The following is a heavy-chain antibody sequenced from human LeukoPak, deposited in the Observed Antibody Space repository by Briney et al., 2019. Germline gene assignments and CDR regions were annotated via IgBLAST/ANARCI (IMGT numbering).Heavy chain of an antibody. CDR3: ARGGGCWSGFYYFDY. Sequence: SETLSLTCTVSGGSISNYYWSWIRQPAGKGLEWIGRVYISGNTDYSPSLKSRVSISEDKSKNQFSLKLSSVTAADTAVYYCARGGGCWSGFYYFDYWGQGTLVTVSS. J-gene: IGHJ4*02. CDR1: GGSISNYY. CDR2: VYISGNT. V-gene: IGHV4-4*07. D-gene: IGHD3-3*01.